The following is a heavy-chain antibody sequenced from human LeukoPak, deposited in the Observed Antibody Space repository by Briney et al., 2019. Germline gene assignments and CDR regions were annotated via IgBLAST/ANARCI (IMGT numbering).Heavy chain of an antibody. D-gene: IGHD4-17*01. V-gene: IGHV4-61*08. CDR2: IYYSGST. CDR3: ASTTVTTWALGGYYFDY. J-gene: IGHJ4*02. Sequence: SETLSLTCTVSGGSISSGGYYWSWIRQHPGKGLEWIGYIYYSGSTNYNPSLKSRVTISVDTSKNQFSLKLSSVTAADAAVYYCASTTVTTWALGGYYFDYWGQGTLVTVSS. CDR1: GGSISSGGYY.